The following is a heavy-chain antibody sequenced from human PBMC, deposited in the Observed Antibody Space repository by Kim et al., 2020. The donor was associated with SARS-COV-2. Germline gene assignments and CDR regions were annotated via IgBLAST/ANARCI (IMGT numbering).Heavy chain of an antibody. J-gene: IGHJ6*02. Sequence: SETLSLTCAVYGGSFSGYYWSWIRQPPGKGLEWIGEINHSGSTNYNPSLKSRDTISVDTSKNQFSLKLSSVTAADTAVYYCARRALVPAAKSSYYYYGMDVWGQGTTVTVSS. D-gene: IGHD2-2*01. CDR2: INHSGST. CDR3: ARRALVPAAKSSYYYYGMDV. V-gene: IGHV4-34*01. CDR1: GGSFSGYY.